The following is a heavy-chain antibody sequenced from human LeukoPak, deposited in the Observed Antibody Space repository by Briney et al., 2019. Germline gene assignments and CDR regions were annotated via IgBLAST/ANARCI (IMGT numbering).Heavy chain of an antibody. D-gene: IGHD3-10*01. V-gene: IGHV4-34*01. CDR3: ARGHGYYYGSGSYYPQGGYYGMDV. CDR1: GGSFSGYY. Sequence: SETLSLTCAVYGGSFSGYYWSWIRQPPGKGLKWIGEINHSGSTNYNPSLKSRVTISVDTSKNQFSLKLSSVTAADTAVYYCARGHGYYYGSGSYYPQGGYYGMDVWGQGTTVTVSS. CDR2: INHSGST. J-gene: IGHJ6*02.